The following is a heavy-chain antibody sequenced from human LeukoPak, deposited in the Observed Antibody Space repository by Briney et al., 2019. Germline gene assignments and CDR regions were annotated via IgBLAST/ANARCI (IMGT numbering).Heavy chain of an antibody. CDR3: VGYISWYYFDY. CDR2: ISYDGSNK. D-gene: IGHD6-13*01. Sequence: PGGSLRLSCAASGFTFSSYAMHWVRQAPGKGVEWVAVISYDGSNKYYADSVKGRFTISRDNSKNTLYLQMNSLRAEDTAVYYCVGYISWYYFDYWGQGTLVTVSS. CDR1: GFTFSSYA. J-gene: IGHJ4*02. V-gene: IGHV3-30*03.